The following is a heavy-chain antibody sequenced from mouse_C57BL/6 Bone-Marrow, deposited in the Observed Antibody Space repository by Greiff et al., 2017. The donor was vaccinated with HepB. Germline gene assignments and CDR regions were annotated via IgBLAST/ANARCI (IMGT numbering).Heavy chain of an antibody. CDR2: ISNGGGST. J-gene: IGHJ4*01. CDR1: GFTFSDYY. CDR3: ARREMDY. V-gene: IGHV5-12*01. Sequence: DVHLVESGGGLVQPGGSLKLSCAASGFTFSDYYMYWVRQTPEKRLEWVAYISNGGGSTYYPDTVKGRFTISRDNAKNTLYLQMSRLKSEDTAMYYCARREMDYWGQGTSVTVSS.